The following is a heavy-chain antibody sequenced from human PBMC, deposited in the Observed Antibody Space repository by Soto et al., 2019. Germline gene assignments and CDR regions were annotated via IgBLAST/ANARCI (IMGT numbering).Heavy chain of an antibody. Sequence: QVLLQESGPGLVKASETLSLTCTVSGGSLSPNYWSWFRQSPGKGLEWIGYIYYVGTTSYTPSLRSRLTIPLETSRSQISLRLSSVTAADTAVYYCARLGAYYQSLDPWGPGILVTVSS. J-gene: IGHJ5*02. CDR3: ARLGAYYQSLDP. CDR2: IYYVGTT. CDR1: GGSLSPNY. D-gene: IGHD2-21*01. V-gene: IGHV4-59*08.